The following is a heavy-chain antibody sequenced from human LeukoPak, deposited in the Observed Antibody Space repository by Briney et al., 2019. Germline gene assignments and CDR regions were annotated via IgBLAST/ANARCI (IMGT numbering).Heavy chain of an antibody. CDR1: GFTFSSYA. CDR2: ISYDGSNK. D-gene: IGHD3-22*01. CDR3: ARDEDYYDSSGYYFDY. J-gene: IGHJ4*02. Sequence: GGSLRLSCAASGFTFSSYAMHWVRQAPGKGLEWVAVISYDGSNKYYADSVKGRFTISRDNSKNTLYLQMNSLRAEDTAVYYCARDEDYYDSSGYYFDYWGQGTLVTVSS. V-gene: IGHV3-30-3*01.